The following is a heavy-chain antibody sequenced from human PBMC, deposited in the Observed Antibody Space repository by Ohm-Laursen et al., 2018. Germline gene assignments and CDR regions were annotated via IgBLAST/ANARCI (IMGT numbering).Heavy chain of an antibody. CDR2: IYYSGST. V-gene: IGHV4-39*07. CDR3: ATMGNDFWSGYRDY. J-gene: IGHJ4*02. CDR1: GGSISSSSYY. Sequence: SETLSLTCTVSGGSISSSSYYWGWIRQPPGKGLEWIGSIYYSGSTYYNPSLKSRVTISVDTSKNQFSLKLSSVTAADTAVYYCATMGNDFWSGYRDYWGQGTLVTVSS. D-gene: IGHD3-3*01.